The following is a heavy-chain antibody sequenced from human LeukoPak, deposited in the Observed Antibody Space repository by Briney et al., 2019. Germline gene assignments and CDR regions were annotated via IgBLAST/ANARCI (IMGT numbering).Heavy chain of an antibody. J-gene: IGHJ5*02. D-gene: IGHD2-2*01. V-gene: IGHV4-59*01. CDR1: GGSISSDY. CDR3: ARYIVVVPAARGPGWFDP. Sequence: PSETLSLTCTVSGGSISSDYCSWSRQPPAKGLEWIGDIYYSGSTNYNPSLKSRVTISVDTSKIQFSLKLSSVTAADTAVYYCARYIVVVPAARGPGWFDPWGQGTLVTVSS. CDR2: IYYSGST.